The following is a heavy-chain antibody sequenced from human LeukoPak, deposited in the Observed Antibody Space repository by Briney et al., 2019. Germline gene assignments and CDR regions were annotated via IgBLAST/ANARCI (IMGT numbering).Heavy chain of an antibody. CDR1: GFTFSSYP. V-gene: IGHV3-23*01. CDR3: AKPLAEYQLLPRAFDI. D-gene: IGHD2-2*01. Sequence: GPSLRLSCPASGFTFSSYPMSWVGQPPGKGLDGVSAISGSGGSTYYADSVKGRFTISRDNSKNTLYLQMNSLRAEDTAVYYCAKPLAEYQLLPRAFDIWGQGTMVTVSS. J-gene: IGHJ3*02. CDR2: ISGSGGST.